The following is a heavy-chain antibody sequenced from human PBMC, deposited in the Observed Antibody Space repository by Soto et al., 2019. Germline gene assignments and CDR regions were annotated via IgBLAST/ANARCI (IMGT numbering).Heavy chain of an antibody. D-gene: IGHD2-15*01. J-gene: IGHJ2*01. CDR3: ARDEVVVAAPLVRSWYFDL. V-gene: IGHV4-4*02. Sequence: QVQLQESGPGLVKPSGTLSLTCAVSGGSISSSNWWSWVRQPPGKGLEWIGEIYHSGSTNYNPSLKSRVTISVDKSKNQFSLKLCSVTAADTAVYYCARDEVVVAAPLVRSWYFDLCGRGTLVTVSS. CDR1: GGSISSSNW. CDR2: IYHSGST.